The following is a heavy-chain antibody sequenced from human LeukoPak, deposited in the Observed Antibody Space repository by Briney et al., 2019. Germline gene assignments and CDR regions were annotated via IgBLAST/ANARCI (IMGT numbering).Heavy chain of an antibody. CDR3: ARGAYCGSDCYSSGMDV. CDR1: GFTFRSYS. J-gene: IGHJ6*02. CDR2: IDPSSTYI. D-gene: IGHD2-21*02. Sequence: PGGSPRLSCAASGFTFRSYSMNWVRQAPGKGLEWVSAIDPSSTYIYYADSVKGRFTISRDNAKNSLYLQMNSLRAEDTAVYYCARGAYCGSDCYSSGMDVWGQGTTVTVSS. V-gene: IGHV3-21*04.